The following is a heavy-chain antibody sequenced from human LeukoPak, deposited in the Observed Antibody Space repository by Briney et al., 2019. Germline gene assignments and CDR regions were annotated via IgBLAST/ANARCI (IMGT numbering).Heavy chain of an antibody. J-gene: IGHJ6*02. CDR2: IRNLAYGGAP. V-gene: IGHV3-49*04. D-gene: IGHD1-26*01. Sequence: GGSLRLSCTASGFTFGDYAMSWVRQAPGKGLEWVGFIRNLAYGGAPEYAASVRGRFTISRDKYKSIAYLQMNSLKTEDTGIYYCTSDTGSYLAYYGLDVWGRGTTVTVSS. CDR1: GFTFGDYA. CDR3: TSDTGSYLAYYGLDV.